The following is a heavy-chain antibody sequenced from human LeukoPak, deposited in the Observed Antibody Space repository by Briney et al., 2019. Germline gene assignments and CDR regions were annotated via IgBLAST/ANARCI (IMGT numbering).Heavy chain of an antibody. CDR1: GYTFTSYD. Sequence: ASVKVSCKASGYTFTSYDINWVRQATGQGLEWMGWMNPNSGNTGYAQKFQGRVTMTRNTSTSTAYMELRSLRSDDTAVYYCASTGDYYDSSGYYDDWFDPWGQGTLVTVSS. J-gene: IGHJ5*02. CDR2: MNPNSGNT. V-gene: IGHV1-8*01. CDR3: ASTGDYYDSSGYYDDWFDP. D-gene: IGHD3-22*01.